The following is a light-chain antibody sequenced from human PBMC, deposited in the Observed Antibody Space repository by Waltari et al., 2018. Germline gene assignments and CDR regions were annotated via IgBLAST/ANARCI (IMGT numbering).Light chain of an antibody. CDR1: NSDVGTYNR. CDR2: EVI. Sequence: QSALTQPPSVSGSPGQSVTISCTGTNSDVGTYNRVSWYQQPPGTAPQLIIYEVISRPPGVPDRLSGSKSGNTASLTISGLQADDAADYYCSSYTSSSTYVFGTGTKVTVL. CDR3: SSYTSSSTYV. J-gene: IGLJ1*01. V-gene: IGLV2-18*02.